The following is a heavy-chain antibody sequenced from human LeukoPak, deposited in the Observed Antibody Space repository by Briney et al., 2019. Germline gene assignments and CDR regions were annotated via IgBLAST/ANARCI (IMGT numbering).Heavy chain of an antibody. J-gene: IGHJ3*02. D-gene: IGHD3-16*01. CDR1: GFTVSSSY. V-gene: IGHV3-66*01. CDR3: ARVLDLSKRGLDAFDI. CDR2: ISSAGTT. Sequence: GGSLRLSCAASGFTVSSSYMSWVRQAPGKGLEWVSIISSAGTTYYADSVKGRFTISRDNSKNTVYLQVNSLRDEDTAVYYCARVLDLSKRGLDAFDIWGQGTMVTVSS.